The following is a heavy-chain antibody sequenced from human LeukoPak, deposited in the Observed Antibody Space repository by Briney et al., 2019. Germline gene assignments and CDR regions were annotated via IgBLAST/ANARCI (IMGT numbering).Heavy chain of an antibody. J-gene: IGHJ4*02. Sequence: GESLKISCKGSGYSFSTYWIAWVRQLPGKGLEWMGIIFPGDSETKYRPSFQGRVTISADKSFNTAYLQWSSVEASDTAMYYCARLLYCSGDTCRNYFFDYWGQGNLVTGSS. V-gene: IGHV5-51*01. CDR2: IFPGDSET. CDR3: ARLLYCSGDTCRNYFFDY. D-gene: IGHD2-15*01. CDR1: GYSFSTYW.